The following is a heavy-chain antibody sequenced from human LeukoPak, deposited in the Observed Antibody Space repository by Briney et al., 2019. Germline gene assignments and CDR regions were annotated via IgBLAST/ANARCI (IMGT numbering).Heavy chain of an antibody. CDR1: GGSFSGYY. CDR2: INNSGST. J-gene: IGHJ3*02. Sequence: KPSETLSLTCAVYGGSFSGYYWSWIRQPPGKGLEWIGEINNSGSTNYNPSLKSRVTISVDTSKNQFSLKLSSVTAADTAVYYCARANTEGAFDIWGQGTMVTVSS. V-gene: IGHV4-34*01. CDR3: ARANTEGAFDI. D-gene: IGHD4-17*01.